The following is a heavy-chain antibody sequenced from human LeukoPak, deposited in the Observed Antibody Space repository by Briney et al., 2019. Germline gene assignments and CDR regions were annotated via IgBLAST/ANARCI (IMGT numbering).Heavy chain of an antibody. D-gene: IGHD1-26*01. CDR3: AKTTGGNYKGYFDY. Sequence: PGGSLRLSCEASGFTFSSYVMSWVRQAPGKGLEWVSLISGSGGSTSHADSVKGRFTISRGNSKNTLYLQMNSLRAEATAVYYCAKTTGGNYKGYFDYWGQGTLVAVSS. CDR1: GFTFSSYV. CDR2: ISGSGGST. V-gene: IGHV3-23*01. J-gene: IGHJ4*02.